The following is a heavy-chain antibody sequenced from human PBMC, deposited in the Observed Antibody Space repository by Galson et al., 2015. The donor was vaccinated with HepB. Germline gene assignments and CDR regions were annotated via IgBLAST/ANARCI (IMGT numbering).Heavy chain of an antibody. CDR2: IRHSGRT. D-gene: IGHD2-15*01. V-gene: IGHV4-34*01. CDR1: GVSFSDYY. CDR3: ARGSSPANWFDP. Sequence: LSLTCAVTGVSFSDYYWVWIRQSPGKGLEWIGEIRHSGRTNYNPSLKSRVTISVDTSKNQFTLNLNSVTAADTAVYFCARGSSPANWFDPWGQGALVTVSS. J-gene: IGHJ5*02.